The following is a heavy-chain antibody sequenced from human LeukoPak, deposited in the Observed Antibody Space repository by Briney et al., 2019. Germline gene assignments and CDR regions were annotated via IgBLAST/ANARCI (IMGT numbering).Heavy chain of an antibody. D-gene: IGHD2-2*01. J-gene: IGHJ5*02. V-gene: IGHV3-21*01. Sequence: GGSLRLSCAAFGFTFSSYSMNWVRQAPGKGLEWVSSISSSSSYIYYADSVKGRFTISRDNAKNSLYLQMNSLRAEDTAVYYCSSTSSNWFDPWGQGTLVTVSS. CDR2: ISSSSSYI. CDR1: GFTFSSYS. CDR3: SSTSSNWFDP.